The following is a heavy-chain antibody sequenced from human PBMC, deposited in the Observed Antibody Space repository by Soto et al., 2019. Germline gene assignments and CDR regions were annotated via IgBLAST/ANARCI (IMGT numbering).Heavy chain of an antibody. Sequence: EVQVVESGGGLVKPGGSLRLSCVFSGFTFSTYTMNWVRQAPGKGLEWVSSINGRSNYVYYADSVKGRFTISRDNAKNSLYLQMYRLRAEDTAIYYCAREDGVVGSSSAFDHWGLGTLVTVSS. J-gene: IGHJ4*02. CDR3: AREDGVVGSSSAFDH. CDR2: INGRSNYV. D-gene: IGHD1-26*01. CDR1: GFTFSTYT. V-gene: IGHV3-21*01.